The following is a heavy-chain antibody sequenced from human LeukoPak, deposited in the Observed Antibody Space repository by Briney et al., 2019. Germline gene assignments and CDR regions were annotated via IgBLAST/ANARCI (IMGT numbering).Heavy chain of an antibody. Sequence: PSGTLSLTCTVSGGSISSYYWSWLRQPPGKGLEWIGYIYYSGSTNYNPSLKSRVTISVDTSKDQLSLKLSSVTAADTAVYFCARTPVFGSGNHYFDLWGQGTLVTVSS. CDR2: IYYSGST. CDR3: ARTPVFGSGNHYFDL. V-gene: IGHV4-59*01. D-gene: IGHD3-10*01. CDR1: GGSISSYY. J-gene: IGHJ4*02.